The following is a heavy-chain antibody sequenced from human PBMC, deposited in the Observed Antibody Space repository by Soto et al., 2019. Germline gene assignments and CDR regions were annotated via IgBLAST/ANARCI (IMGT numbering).Heavy chain of an antibody. Sequence: PSETLSLTCTVSGGSIINGDYYWTWIRQPPGKGLEWIGYIYYSGNTYYNPSLKSRVMISVDTSKNQFSLNLSSVTAADTAVYSAGSDNWFDPWGQGTLVTVSS. CDR2: IYYSGNT. CDR3: GSDNWFDP. CDR1: GGSIINGDYY. J-gene: IGHJ5*02. V-gene: IGHV4-30-4*01.